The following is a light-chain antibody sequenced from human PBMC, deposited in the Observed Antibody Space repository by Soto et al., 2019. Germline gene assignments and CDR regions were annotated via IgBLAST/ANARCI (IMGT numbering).Light chain of an antibody. CDR2: GAS. CDR1: QSVSSN. CDR3: QYYGNSRIT. V-gene: IGKV3-15*01. Sequence: EIVMTQSPATLSVSPGERATLSCRASQSVSSNLAWYQQKPGQAPRLLIYGASTRATGIPARFSGSGSGTDFTLTINRLEPEDFVVYYCQYYGNSRITFGQGTRLEIK. J-gene: IGKJ5*01.